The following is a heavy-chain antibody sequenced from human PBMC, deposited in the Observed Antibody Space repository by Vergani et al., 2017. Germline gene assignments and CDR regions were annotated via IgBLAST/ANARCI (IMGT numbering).Heavy chain of an antibody. Sequence: QVQLVQSGAEVKKPGSSVKVSCKASGGTFSSYAISWVRQAPGQGLEWMGGIIPIFGTANYAQKFQGRVTISADKSTSTAYMELRSLRSEDTAVYYCARLGETWIHPYYYYGMDVWGQGTTVTVSS. V-gene: IGHV1-69*06. CDR2: IIPIFGTA. D-gene: IGHD5-18*01. J-gene: IGHJ6*02. CDR3: ARLGETWIHPYYYYGMDV. CDR1: GGTFSSYA.